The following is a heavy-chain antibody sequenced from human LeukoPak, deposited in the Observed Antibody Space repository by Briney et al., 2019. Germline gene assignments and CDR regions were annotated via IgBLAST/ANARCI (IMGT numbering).Heavy chain of an antibody. D-gene: IGHD3-10*01. CDR3: ATGSGSGILRIAHWYFDL. CDR1: GYTLTELS. V-gene: IGHV1-24*01. Sequence: ASVKVSCKVSGYTLTELSMHWVRQAPGKGLEWMGGFDPEDGETIYAQKFQGRVTMTEDTSTDTAYMELSSVRSEDTAVYYCATGSGSGILRIAHWYFDLWGRGTLVTVSS. CDR2: FDPEDGET. J-gene: IGHJ2*01.